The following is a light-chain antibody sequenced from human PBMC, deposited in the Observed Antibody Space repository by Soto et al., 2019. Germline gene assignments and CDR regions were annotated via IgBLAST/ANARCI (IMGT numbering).Light chain of an antibody. Sequence: DIQMTQPPSTLSASVGDRVTITCRASQSISSWLAWYQQKPGKAPKLLIYDASSLESGVQSRFSGRGSGTEFTLTISSMQPNDFATYYCQQYNSYQWTFGQGTKVEIK. V-gene: IGKV1-5*01. CDR3: QQYNSYQWT. CDR1: QSISSW. J-gene: IGKJ1*01. CDR2: DAS.